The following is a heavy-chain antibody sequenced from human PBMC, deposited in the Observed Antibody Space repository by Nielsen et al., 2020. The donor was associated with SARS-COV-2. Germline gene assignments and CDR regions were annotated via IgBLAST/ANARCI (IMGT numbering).Heavy chain of an antibody. D-gene: IGHD5-18*01. CDR1: GDSVSSHDW. CDR2: VSHSGST. J-gene: IGHJ4*02. Sequence: SETLSLTCAVSGDSVSSHDWWTWVRQSPGKGLEWIGEVSHSGSTNYNPSLKSRVTLSMDKSKNQVSLKLTSVTAADTAVYYCARLRYSYGSPRLDYWGQGTLVTVSS. V-gene: IGHV4-4*02. CDR3: ARLRYSYGSPRLDY.